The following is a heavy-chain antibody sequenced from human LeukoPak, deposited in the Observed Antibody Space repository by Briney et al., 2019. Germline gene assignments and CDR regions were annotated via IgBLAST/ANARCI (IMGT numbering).Heavy chain of an antibody. CDR3: AGPRPSMDV. Sequence: SETLSPTCTVSGGSISSYYWSWIRQPPGKGLEWIGYIYHSGSTYYNPSLKSRVTISVDRSKNQFSLKLSSVTAADTAVYYCAGPRPSMDVWGQGTTVTVSS. CDR1: GGSISSYY. D-gene: IGHD6-6*01. J-gene: IGHJ6*02. V-gene: IGHV4-59*04. CDR2: IYHSGST.